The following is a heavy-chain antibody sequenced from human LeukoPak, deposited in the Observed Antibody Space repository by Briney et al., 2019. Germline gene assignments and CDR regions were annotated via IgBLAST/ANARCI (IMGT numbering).Heavy chain of an antibody. V-gene: IGHV3-7*01. J-gene: IGHJ4*02. CDR3: ARLSEMLRGPEVIYYFEH. CDR2: IKQDGSEK. D-gene: IGHD3-10*01. Sequence: GGSLRLSCEASEFTFTTYWMSWVHQAPGKGLEWVANIKQDGSEKYYVDSVKGRFTISRDNAKNSVYLQMNSLRAEDTAVYYCARLSEMLRGPEVIYYFEHWGQGTLVTVSS. CDR1: EFTFTTYW.